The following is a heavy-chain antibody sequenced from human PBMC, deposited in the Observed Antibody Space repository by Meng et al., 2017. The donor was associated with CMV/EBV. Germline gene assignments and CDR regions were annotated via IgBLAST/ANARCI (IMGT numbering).Heavy chain of an antibody. CDR1: GGSLSSYY. D-gene: IGHD6-13*01. V-gene: IGHV4-4*07. Sequence: PGLDNPPAPLFLTYTVSGGSLSSYYWSWRRQPAGKGLEWIGRIYTSGSTNYNPSLKSRVTMSVDTSKNQFSLKLSSVTAADTAVYYCAREMPIAAAGCFDYWGQGTLVTVSS. CDR2: IYTSGST. CDR3: AREMPIAAAGCFDY. J-gene: IGHJ4*02.